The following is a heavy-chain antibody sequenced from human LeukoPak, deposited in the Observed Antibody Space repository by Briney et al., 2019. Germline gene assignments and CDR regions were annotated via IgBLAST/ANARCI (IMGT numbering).Heavy chain of an antibody. Sequence: PSETLSLTCTVSGGSISSSSYYWSWIRQPPGKGLEWIGEINHSGSTNYNPSLKSRVTISVDTSKNQFSLKLSSVTAADAAVYYCARVVSDYYGSGKSTTYYFDYWGQGTLVTVSS. D-gene: IGHD3-10*01. CDR2: INHSGST. J-gene: IGHJ4*02. CDR3: ARVVSDYYGSGKSTTYYFDY. V-gene: IGHV4-39*07. CDR1: GGSISSSSYY.